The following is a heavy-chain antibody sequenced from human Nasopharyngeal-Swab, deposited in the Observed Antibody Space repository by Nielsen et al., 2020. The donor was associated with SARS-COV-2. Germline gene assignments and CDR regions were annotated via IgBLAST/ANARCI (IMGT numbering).Heavy chain of an antibody. CDR2: ISYDGSNK. J-gene: IGHJ4*02. D-gene: IGHD1-26*01. Sequence: WIRQPPGKGLEWVAVISYDGSNKYYADSVKGRFTISRDNSKNTLYLQMNSLRAEDTAVYYCARDRVSGSYVDSWGQGTLVTVSS. CDR3: ARDRVSGSYVDS. V-gene: IGHV3-30-3*01.